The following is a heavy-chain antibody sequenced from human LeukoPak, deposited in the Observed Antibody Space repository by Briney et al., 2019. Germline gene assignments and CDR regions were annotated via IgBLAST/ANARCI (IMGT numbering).Heavy chain of an antibody. CDR1: GGSISSYY. CDR3: ARELYGGDVSDY. D-gene: IGHD4-23*01. Sequence: PSETLSLTCTVSGGSISSYYWSWIRQPPGKGLEWIGYVYYSGGTDYNPSLKSRVTISVDTSKNQFSLRLSSVTAADTAVYFCARELYGGDVSDYWSQGTLVTVSS. CDR2: VYYSGGT. V-gene: IGHV4-59*01. J-gene: IGHJ4*02.